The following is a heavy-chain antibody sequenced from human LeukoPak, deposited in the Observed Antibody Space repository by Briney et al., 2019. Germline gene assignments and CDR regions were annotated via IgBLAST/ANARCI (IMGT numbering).Heavy chain of an antibody. CDR3: AKDWNWAIDY. D-gene: IGHD1-7*01. Sequence: GGSLRLSCAASGFTFSSYAMNWVRRAPGKGLEWVSSISGSGGRTYYADSVKGRFTISRDNSKNTLFLQMNNLRVEDMAVFYCAKDWNWAIDYWGQGTLVTVSS. CDR2: ISGSGGRT. V-gene: IGHV3-23*01. J-gene: IGHJ4*02. CDR1: GFTFSSYA.